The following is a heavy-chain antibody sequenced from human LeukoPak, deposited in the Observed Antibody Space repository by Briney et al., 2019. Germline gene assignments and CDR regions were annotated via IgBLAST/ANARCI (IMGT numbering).Heavy chain of an antibody. Sequence: EGSLRLSCAASGFTFSSYEMNWVRQAPGKGLEWVSYISSSGSTIYYADSVKGRFTISRDNAKNSLYLQMNSLRAEDTAVYYCATLVVVAATGPFDYWGQGTLVTVSS. D-gene: IGHD2-15*01. CDR2: ISSSGSTI. J-gene: IGHJ4*02. V-gene: IGHV3-48*03. CDR3: ATLVVVAATGPFDY. CDR1: GFTFSSYE.